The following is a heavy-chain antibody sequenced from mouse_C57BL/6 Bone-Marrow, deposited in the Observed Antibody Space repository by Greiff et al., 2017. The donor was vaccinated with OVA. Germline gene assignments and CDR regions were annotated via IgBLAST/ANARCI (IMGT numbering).Heavy chain of an antibody. CDR1: GYTFTDYE. CDR3: TRDGNYVNYFDY. V-gene: IGHV1-15*01. CDR2: IDPETGGT. J-gene: IGHJ2*01. Sequence: QVQLQQSGAELVRPGASVTLSCKASGYTFTDYEMHWVKQTPVHGLEWIGAIDPETGGTAYNQKFKGKAILTADKSSSTAYMELRSLTSEDSAVYYCTRDGNYVNYFDYWGQGTTLTVSS. D-gene: IGHD2-1*01.